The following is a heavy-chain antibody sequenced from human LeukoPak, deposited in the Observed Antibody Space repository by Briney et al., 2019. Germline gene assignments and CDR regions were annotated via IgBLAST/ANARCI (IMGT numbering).Heavy chain of an antibody. J-gene: IGHJ4*02. D-gene: IGHD2-21*01. CDR3: ARDGLTCHCGVD. V-gene: IGHV3-21*01. Sequence: GGSLRLSCAASGFTFSSYSMNWVRQAPGKGLEWVSSISSSSNYIYYADSVKGRFTISRDNAKNSLYLQMNSLRPEDTAVYYCARDGLTCHCGVDWGQGTLVTVSS. CDR2: ISSSSNYI. CDR1: GFTFSSYS.